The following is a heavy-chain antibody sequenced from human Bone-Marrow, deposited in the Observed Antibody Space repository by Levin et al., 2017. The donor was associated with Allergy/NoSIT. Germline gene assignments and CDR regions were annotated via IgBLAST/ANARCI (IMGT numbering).Heavy chain of an antibody. CDR3: AKGYYTNPFDS. CDR1: GFTFSSYA. D-gene: IGHD2-8*01. Sequence: AASVKVSCAASGFTFSSYAMSWVRQVPGKGLEWVSGISISGGSTYSADSVKGRFTISRDNSKNTLYLQMHSLRAEDTAVYYCAKGYYTNPFDSWGQGTLVTVSS. V-gene: IGHV3-23*01. CDR2: ISISGGST. J-gene: IGHJ4*02.